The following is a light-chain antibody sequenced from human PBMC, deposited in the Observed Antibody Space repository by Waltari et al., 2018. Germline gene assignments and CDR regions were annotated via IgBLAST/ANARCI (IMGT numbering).Light chain of an antibody. Sequence: EIVLTQSPATLSLSPGDRATLSCRASQSVSSSLAWYQQKPGQAPGLLIYDASNRAPGIPSRFSGSGSATDFTLTISSLAPEDFAVYYCQQRSNWPYTFGQGTKLEIK. CDR1: QSVSSS. V-gene: IGKV3-11*01. CDR2: DAS. J-gene: IGKJ2*01. CDR3: QQRSNWPYT.